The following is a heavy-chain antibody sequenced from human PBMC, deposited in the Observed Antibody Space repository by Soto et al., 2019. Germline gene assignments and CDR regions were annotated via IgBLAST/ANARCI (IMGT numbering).Heavy chain of an antibody. D-gene: IGHD3-16*01. V-gene: IGHV2-5*02. CDR1: GFSLSTSGVG. CDR2: IYWDDYK. Sequence: QITLKESGPALVKPTQTLTLTCTFSGFSLSTSGVGVGWIRQPPGEALEWLALIYWDDYKHFSPSLESRLTNTNDHSKNPAVHTMNKTDPVGTATYYRVHQGGGDRILDYWGQGTLVTVSS. CDR3: VHQGGGDRILDY. J-gene: IGHJ4*02.